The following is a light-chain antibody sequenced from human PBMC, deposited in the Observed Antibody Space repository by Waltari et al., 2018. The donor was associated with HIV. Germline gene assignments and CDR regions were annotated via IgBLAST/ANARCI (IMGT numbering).Light chain of an antibody. J-gene: IGKJ2*01. Sequence: DILMTQSPVSLSVTPGEPATISCKSSQSLLHTNRYTYLDWYLQKPGQSPQLLIYLVSYLAAGVSDRFSGSGSGTDFTLKISRVEADDVGVYYCMQALETPGTFGQGTRLDI. CDR2: LVS. CDR3: MQALETPGT. CDR1: QSLLHTNRYTY. V-gene: IGKV2-28*01.